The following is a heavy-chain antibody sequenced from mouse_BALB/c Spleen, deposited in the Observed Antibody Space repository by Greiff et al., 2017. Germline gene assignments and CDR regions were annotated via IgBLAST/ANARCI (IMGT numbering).Heavy chain of an antibody. CDR2: IYPGNSDT. V-gene: IGHV1-5*01. D-gene: IGHD2-4*01. J-gene: IGHJ4*01. CDR1: GYTFTSYW. Sequence: VQLQQSGTVLARPGASVKMSCKASGYTFTSYWMHWVKQRPGQGLEWIGAIYPGNSDTSYNQKFKGKAKLTAVTSTSTAYMELSSLTNEDSAVYYCTRSVYYDYGVYAMDYWGQGTSVTIAS. CDR3: TRSVYYDYGVYAMDY.